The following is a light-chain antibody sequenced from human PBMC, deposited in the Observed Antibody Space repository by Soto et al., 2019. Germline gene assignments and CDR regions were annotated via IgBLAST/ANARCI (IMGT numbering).Light chain of an antibody. Sequence: DIQLTQSPSFLSASVGGRVTITCRASQAISSHLAWYQKKPGKAPNLLIYGASTLQSGVPSRFSGSGSGTQFTLTISSLQPADFATYYCQQLNSYPLTFGPGTTVDIK. CDR1: QAISSH. CDR3: QQLNSYPLT. CDR2: GAS. J-gene: IGKJ3*01. V-gene: IGKV1-9*01.